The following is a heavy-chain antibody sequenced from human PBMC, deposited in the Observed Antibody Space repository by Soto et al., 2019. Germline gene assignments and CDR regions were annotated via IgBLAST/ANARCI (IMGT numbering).Heavy chain of an antibody. J-gene: IGHJ6*02. CDR2: ISSSSSYI. D-gene: IGHD2-15*01. Sequence: PGGSLRLSCAASGFTFSSYSMNWVRQAPGKGLEWVSSISSSSSYIYYADSVKGRFTISRDNAKNSLYLQMNSLRAEDTAVYYCARDHCSGGSCYSYYYYGMDVWGQGTTVTVSS. V-gene: IGHV3-21*01. CDR3: ARDHCSGGSCYSYYYYGMDV. CDR1: GFTFSSYS.